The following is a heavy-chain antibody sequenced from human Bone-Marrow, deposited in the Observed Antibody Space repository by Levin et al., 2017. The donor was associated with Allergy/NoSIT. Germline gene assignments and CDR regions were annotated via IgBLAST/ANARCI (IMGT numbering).Heavy chain of an antibody. CDR1: GFIFSAYA. CDR3: VRPPSGYTHGRPRIDSFEV. J-gene: IGHJ3*01. CDR2: ISFDGSNK. V-gene: IGHV3-30-3*01. D-gene: IGHD5-18*01. Sequence: SGGSLRLSCAASGFIFSAYAMHWVRQAPGKGLEWVAIISFDGSNKYSADSVKGRITITRDNSKNTVFLQLNSLGAEDTGLYYCVRPPSGYTHGRPRIDSFEVWGQGTMVTVSS.